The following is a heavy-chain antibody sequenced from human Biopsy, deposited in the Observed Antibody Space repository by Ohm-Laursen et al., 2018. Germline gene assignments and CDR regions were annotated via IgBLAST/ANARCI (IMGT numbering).Heavy chain of an antibody. Sequence: TLSLTCTVSGDSINGGRYYWNWIRHHPGKGLEWTGYIFYSANTYYNPSLKSRVTISVDTSKNQLSLKLSSVTAADTAVYYSARLGSGDYFPTFFDFWGQGALVTVSS. V-gene: IGHV4-31*03. CDR3: ARLGSGDYFPTFFDF. D-gene: IGHD2-15*01. CDR2: IFYSANT. CDR1: GDSINGGRYY. J-gene: IGHJ4*02.